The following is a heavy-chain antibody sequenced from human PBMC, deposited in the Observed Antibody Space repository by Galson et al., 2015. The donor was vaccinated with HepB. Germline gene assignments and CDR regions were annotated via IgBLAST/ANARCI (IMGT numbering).Heavy chain of an antibody. CDR3: ARAEKVLRYFVTHFTTVAALGY. D-gene: IGHD3-9*01. CDR1: GYTFTSYA. CDR2: INTNTGNP. J-gene: IGHJ4*02. V-gene: IGHV7-4-1*02. Sequence: SVKVSCKASGYTFTSYAMNCVRQAPGQGLEWMGWINTNTGNPTYAQGFTGRFVFSLDTSVSTAYLQISSLKAEDTAVYYCARAEKVLRYFVTHFTTVAALGYWSQGTLVTVSS.